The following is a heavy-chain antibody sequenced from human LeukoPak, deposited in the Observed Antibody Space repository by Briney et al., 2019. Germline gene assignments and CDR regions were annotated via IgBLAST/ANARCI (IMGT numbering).Heavy chain of an antibody. CDR3: ARSVPYFDY. CDR1: GLTLGVYA. Sequence: GGPLSLLCTASGLTLGVYAVSWVRQAPGKGVEGVGFIRSKAYGRLTEFAASLKGRFPISRDDYKVIANQQLNSLKTDYTVLYYCARSVPYFDYWGEGTLVTVPS. V-gene: IGHV3-49*04. D-gene: IGHD6-6*01. J-gene: IGHJ4*02. CDR2: IRSKAYGRLT.